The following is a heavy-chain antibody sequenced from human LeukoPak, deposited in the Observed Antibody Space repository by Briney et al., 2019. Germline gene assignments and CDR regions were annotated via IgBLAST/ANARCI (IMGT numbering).Heavy chain of an antibody. CDR2: INWNGGST. Sequence: GGSLRLSCAASGFTFDDYGMSWVRQAPGKGLEWVSGINWNGGSTGYADSVKGRFTISRDNAKNSLYLQMNSLRAEDTALYYCARDPSHSSGWYFYYWGQGTLVTVSS. D-gene: IGHD6-19*01. V-gene: IGHV3-20*04. J-gene: IGHJ4*02. CDR3: ARDPSHSSGWYFYY. CDR1: GFTFDDYG.